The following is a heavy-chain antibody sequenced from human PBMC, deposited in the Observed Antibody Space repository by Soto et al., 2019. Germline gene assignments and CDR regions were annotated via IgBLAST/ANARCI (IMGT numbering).Heavy chain of an antibody. V-gene: IGHV1-18*01. CDR2: ISVDNGNT. CDR3: ARDDSGKNGGASLEM. J-gene: IGHJ3*02. Sequence: QVQLVQSGAEVKKPGASVKVSCKASGYTFTCFGITSVRQAPGQGLEWMGRISVDNGNTKYAQKLQGRVTVTRDSKTNTAYIEPRSARSDDTAVYYCARDDSGKNGGASLEMWGRGTKVIVSS. D-gene: IGHD1-26*01. CDR1: GYTFTCFG.